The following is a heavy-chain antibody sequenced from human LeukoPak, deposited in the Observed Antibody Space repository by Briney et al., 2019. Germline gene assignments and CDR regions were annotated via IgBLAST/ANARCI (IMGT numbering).Heavy chain of an antibody. CDR2: IYYNGYT. CDR3: ARDRHWTNDWVFDY. CDR1: GGSICTYY. D-gene: IGHD1/OR15-1a*01. Sequence: SETLSLPCTVSGGSICTYYWSWIRRPPGKGLEWIGYIYYNGYTDYNPSLKSRVTISVHTSKNQFSLKLSSVTAADTAVYYCARDRHWTNDWVFDYWGQGTLVTVSS. V-gene: IGHV4-59*01. J-gene: IGHJ4*02.